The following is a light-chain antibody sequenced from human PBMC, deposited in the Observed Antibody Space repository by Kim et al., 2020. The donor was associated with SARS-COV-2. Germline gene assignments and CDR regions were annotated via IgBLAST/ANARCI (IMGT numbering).Light chain of an antibody. J-gene: IGLJ3*02. Sequence: QLVLTQSPSASASLGASVKLTCTLSSGHSSYAIAWHQQQPEKGPRYLMKLNSDGSHSKGDGIPDRFSGSSSGAERYLTIASLQSEDEADYYCQTWGTVLPWVFGGGTKLTVL. V-gene: IGLV4-69*01. CDR3: QTWGTVLPWV. CDR2: LNSDGSH. CDR1: SGHSSYA.